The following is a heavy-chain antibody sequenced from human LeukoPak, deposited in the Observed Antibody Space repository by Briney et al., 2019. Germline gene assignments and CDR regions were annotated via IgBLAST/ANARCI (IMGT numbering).Heavy chain of an antibody. CDR1: GGSFSGYY. J-gene: IGHJ6*02. CDR3: ARGSNFLVVPDAPPYYYYGMDV. V-gene: IGHV4-34*01. Sequence: SETLSLTCAVYGGSFSGYYWSWIRQPPGKGLEWIGEINHSGSTNYNPSLKSRVTISVDTSKNQFSLKLSSVTAADTAVYYCARGSNFLVVPDAPPYYYYGMDVWGQGTTVTVSS. CDR2: INHSGST. D-gene: IGHD2-2*01.